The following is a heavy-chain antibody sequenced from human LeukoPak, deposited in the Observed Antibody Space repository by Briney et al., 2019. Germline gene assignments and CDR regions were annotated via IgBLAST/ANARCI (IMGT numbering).Heavy chain of an antibody. CDR3: ARATTEQWLVE. V-gene: IGHV3-21*01. D-gene: IGHD6-19*01. CDR2: ISSSSSYI. Sequence: GGSLRLSCAASGFTFSSYSMNWVRQAPGKGLEWVSSISSSSSYIYYADSVKGRFTISRDNAKNSLYLQMNSLRAKDTAVYYCARATTEQWLVEWGQGTLVTVSS. J-gene: IGHJ4*02. CDR1: GFTFSSYS.